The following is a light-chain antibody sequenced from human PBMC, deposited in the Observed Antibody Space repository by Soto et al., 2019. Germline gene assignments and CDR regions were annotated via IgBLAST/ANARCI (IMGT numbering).Light chain of an antibody. Sequence: EIVLTQSPGTLSLSPGERATLSCRASQSLSSSQLAWYQQKPGQAPRLLIHDASSRATGISDRFTGSGSGTDFTLTITTLEPEDFAVYFCHQYGTSPQTFGQGTKVDIK. CDR2: DAS. CDR3: HQYGTSPQT. CDR1: QSLSSSQ. J-gene: IGKJ1*01. V-gene: IGKV3-20*01.